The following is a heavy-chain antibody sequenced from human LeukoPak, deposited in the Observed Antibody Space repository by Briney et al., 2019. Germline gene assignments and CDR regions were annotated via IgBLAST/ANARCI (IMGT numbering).Heavy chain of an antibody. CDR2: INHSGST. D-gene: IGHD1-1*01. V-gene: IGHV4-34*01. J-gene: IGHJ4*02. CDR3: ARDKGRLESFDY. CDR1: GGSFSGYY. Sequence: SETLSLTCAVYGGSFSGYYWSWIRQPPGKGLEWIGEINHSGSTNYNPSLKSRVTISVDTSKNQFSLKLSSVTAADTAVYYCARDKGRLESFDYWGQGTLDTVSS.